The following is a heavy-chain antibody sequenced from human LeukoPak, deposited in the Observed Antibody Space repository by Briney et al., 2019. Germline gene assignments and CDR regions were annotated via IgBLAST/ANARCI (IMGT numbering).Heavy chain of an antibody. D-gene: IGHD6-13*01. V-gene: IGHV1-69*13. Sequence: GASVKVSCKASGGTFSSYAISWVRQAPGQGLEWMGGIIPIFGTANYAQKFQGRVTITADESTSTAYMELSSLRSEDTAVYYCARLSSWYSKTYYYGMDVWGQGTTVTVSS. CDR2: IIPIFGTA. CDR1: GGTFSSYA. J-gene: IGHJ6*02. CDR3: ARLSSWYSKTYYYGMDV.